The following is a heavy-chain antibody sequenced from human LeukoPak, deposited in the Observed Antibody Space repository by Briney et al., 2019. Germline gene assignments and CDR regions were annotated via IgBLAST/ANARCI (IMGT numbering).Heavy chain of an antibody. CDR2: MYYSGIT. D-gene: IGHD7-27*01. Sequence: SETLSLTCTVSGGSISSYYCTWIRQPPGKGLEWIGYMYYSGITKYNPSLKSRVSISVDTSKNQFSLKLNSVTAADTAFYYCARTPLTGANAFDIWGRGTLVTVSS. CDR1: GGSISSYY. CDR3: ARTPLTGANAFDI. V-gene: IGHV4-59*01. J-gene: IGHJ3*02.